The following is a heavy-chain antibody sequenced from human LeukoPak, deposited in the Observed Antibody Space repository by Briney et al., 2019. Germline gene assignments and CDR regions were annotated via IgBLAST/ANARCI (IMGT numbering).Heavy chain of an antibody. CDR1: GFTFSDYA. CDR2: ISYSGGNT. Sequence: GGSLRLSCAASGFTFSDYAMNWVRQALGRGLEWSSTISYSGGNTYYADPVKGRFTISRDNSNNTLYLQMHSLRAEDTAIYYCAKARYCSGGTCPEWFDPWGQGTLVTVSS. CDR3: AKARYCSGGTCPEWFDP. D-gene: IGHD2-15*01. J-gene: IGHJ5*02. V-gene: IGHV3-23*01.